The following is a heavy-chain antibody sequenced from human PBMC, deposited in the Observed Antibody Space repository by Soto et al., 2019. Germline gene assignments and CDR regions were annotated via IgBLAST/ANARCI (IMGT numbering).Heavy chain of an antibody. Sequence: PSDTLSLTCTVSVCSISSGGYYWSWIRQHPGKGLEWIGYIYYSGSTYYNPSLKRRVTISLDTSKNQFSLKLSSVTAADTAVYYCARELTSKAARQTTWFDPWGKGTLVTVSA. CDR1: VCSISSGGYY. J-gene: IGHJ5*02. CDR3: ARELTSKAARQTTWFDP. V-gene: IGHV4-31*03. CDR2: IYYSGST. D-gene: IGHD6-6*01.